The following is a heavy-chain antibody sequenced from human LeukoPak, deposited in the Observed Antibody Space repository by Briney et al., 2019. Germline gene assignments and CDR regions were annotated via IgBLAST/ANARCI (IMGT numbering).Heavy chain of an antibody. D-gene: IGHD3-16*02. V-gene: IGHV3-20*04. CDR1: GFTFDDSV. CDR2: INWNGGST. CDR3: ARDWFTRLGELSPDRAFDY. Sequence: RPGGSLRLSRAASGFTFDDSVMSWVRQAPGKGLEWVSGINWNGGSTGYADSVKGRFTISRDNAKNSLYLQMSSLRAEDTALYYCARDWFTRLGELSPDRAFDYWGQGTLVTVSS. J-gene: IGHJ4*02.